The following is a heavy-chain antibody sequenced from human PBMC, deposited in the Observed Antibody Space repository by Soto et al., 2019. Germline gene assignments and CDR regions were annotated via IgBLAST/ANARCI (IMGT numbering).Heavy chain of an antibody. Sequence: QVQLVQSGAEMKKPGSSVKVSCKASGGTFSSYTISWVRQAPGQGLEWMGRIIPILGIANYAQKFQGRVTITADKSTSTAYMELSSLRSEDTAVYYCAASDRVYGDYNYWGQGTLVTVSS. CDR2: IIPILGIA. D-gene: IGHD4-17*01. J-gene: IGHJ4*02. CDR1: GGTFSSYT. V-gene: IGHV1-69*02. CDR3: AASDRVYGDYNY.